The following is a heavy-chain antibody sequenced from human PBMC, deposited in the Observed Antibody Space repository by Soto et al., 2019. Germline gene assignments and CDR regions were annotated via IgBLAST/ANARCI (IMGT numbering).Heavy chain of an antibody. J-gene: IGHJ4*02. V-gene: IGHV3-30*18. CDR1: GFTFSSYG. CDR3: AKETYSGPLDY. Sequence: QVQLVESGGGVVQPGRSLRLSCAASGFTFSSYGMHWVRQAPGKGLEWVAVISYDGSNKYYADSVKGRLTISRDNSKNQLYLQMNSLRAEDTAVDYCAKETYSGPLDYWGQGTLVTVSS. D-gene: IGHD2-15*01. CDR2: ISYDGSNK.